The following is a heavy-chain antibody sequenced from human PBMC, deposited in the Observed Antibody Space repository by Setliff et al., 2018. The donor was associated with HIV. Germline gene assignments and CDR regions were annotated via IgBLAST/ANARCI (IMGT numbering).Heavy chain of an antibody. J-gene: IGHJ6*03. Sequence: PGGSLRLSCAASGFTCSSYAMSWVRQAPGKGLEWVSTISGSGGSTYYADSVKGRFTISRDSSKNTLYLQMNSLRAEDTAVYYCARHRFDFGYYYYYMDVWGKGTTVTVSS. V-gene: IGHV3-23*01. CDR1: GFTCSSYA. CDR2: ISGSGGST. D-gene: IGHD5-12*01. CDR3: ARHRFDFGYYYYYMDV.